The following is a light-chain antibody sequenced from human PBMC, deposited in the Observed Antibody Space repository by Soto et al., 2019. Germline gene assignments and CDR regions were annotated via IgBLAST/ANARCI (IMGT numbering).Light chain of an antibody. CDR2: EVN. J-gene: IGLJ3*02. V-gene: IGLV2-8*01. CDR3: SSFAGSNNVL. CDR1: NSDVGGYDF. Sequence: QSALTQPPSASGSPGQSVTISCTGTNSDVGGYDFVSWCQQHPGKAPKLMIYEVNKRPSGVPDRFSGSKSGNTASLTVSGLQAEDEASYYCSSFAGSNNVLFGGGTKLTVL.